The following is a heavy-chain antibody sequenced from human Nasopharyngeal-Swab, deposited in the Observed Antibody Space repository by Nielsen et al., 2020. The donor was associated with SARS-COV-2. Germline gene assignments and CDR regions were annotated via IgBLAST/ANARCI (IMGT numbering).Heavy chain of an antibody. V-gene: IGHV3-30*18. CDR2: ISFDGTRK. J-gene: IGHJ4*02. CDR1: GFTFSGYD. Sequence: SLKISCVVSGFTFSGYDMNWVRQAPGKGLEWVAGISFDGTRKFYVDSVKGRFTISRDNSRDTLYLQMDSLRAEDTALYYCAKITTSSLFDYWGQGAQVTVSS. CDR3: AKITTSSLFDY. D-gene: IGHD6-6*01.